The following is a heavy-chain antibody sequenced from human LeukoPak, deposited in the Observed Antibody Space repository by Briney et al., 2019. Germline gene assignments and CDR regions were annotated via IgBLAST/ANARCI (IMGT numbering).Heavy chain of an antibody. V-gene: IGHV3-7*01. CDR2: IKQDGSEK. CDR3: ARDARFLEWLLYVERWYFDY. Sequence: GGSLRLPCAASGFTFSSYWMSWVRQAPGKGLEWVANIKQDGSEKYYVDSVKGRFTISRDNAKNSLYLQMNSLRAEDTAVYYCARDARFLEWLLYVERWYFDYWGQGTLVTVSS. J-gene: IGHJ4*02. CDR1: GFTFSSYW. D-gene: IGHD3-3*01.